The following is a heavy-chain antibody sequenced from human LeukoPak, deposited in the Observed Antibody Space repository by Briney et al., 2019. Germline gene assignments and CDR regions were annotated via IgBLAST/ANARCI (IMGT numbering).Heavy chain of an antibody. V-gene: IGHV3-33*01. J-gene: IGHJ4*02. CDR2: IWYDGSNK. CDR1: GFTFSSYG. CDR3: ARGRITIFGVVIDPYYFDY. Sequence: AGGSPRLSCAASGFTFSSYGMHWVRQAPGKGLEWVAVIWYDGSNKYYADSVKGRFTISRDNSKNTLYLQMNSLRAEDTAVYYCARGRITIFGVVIDPYYFDYWGQGTLVTVSS. D-gene: IGHD3-3*01.